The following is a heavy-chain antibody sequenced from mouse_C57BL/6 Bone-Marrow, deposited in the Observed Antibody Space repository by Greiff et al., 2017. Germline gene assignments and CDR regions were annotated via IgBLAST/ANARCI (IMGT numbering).Heavy chain of an antibody. V-gene: IGHV1-64*01. Sequence: QVQLQQPGAELVKPGASVKLSCKASGYTFTSYWMHWVKQRPGQGLEWIGMIHPNSGSTNYNEKFKGKATLTVDKSSSTAYMQLSSLTSEDSAVYYCATYYSNDYYAMDYWGQGTSVTVSS. CDR3: ATYYSNDYYAMDY. D-gene: IGHD2-5*01. CDR2: IHPNSGST. CDR1: GYTFTSYW. J-gene: IGHJ4*01.